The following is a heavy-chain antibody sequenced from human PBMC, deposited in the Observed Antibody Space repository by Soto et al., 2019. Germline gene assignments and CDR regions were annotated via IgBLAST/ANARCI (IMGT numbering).Heavy chain of an antibody. CDR1: GYTFRSDG. D-gene: IGHD3-16*01. CDR2: ISGYNGNT. J-gene: IGHJ5*01. V-gene: IGHV1-18*01. Sequence: ASVKVSCKTSGYTFRSDGFSWVRQAPGQGLEWMGWISGYNGNTKCAQNFQGRVTMTTDTSTSTAYMELRSLTSDDTAVYYCARDGGQTVVDSWRQGTLVTVSS. CDR3: ARDGGQTVVDS.